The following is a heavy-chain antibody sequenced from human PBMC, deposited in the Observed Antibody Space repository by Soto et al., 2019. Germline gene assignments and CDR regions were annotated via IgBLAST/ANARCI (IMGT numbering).Heavy chain of an antibody. CDR1: GFTFSSYA. V-gene: IGHV3-23*01. Sequence: GGSLSLSCAASGFTFSSYAMIWVRPAPGKGLEWVSAISGSGGSTYYADSVKGRFTISRDNSKNTLYLQMNSLRAEDTAVYYCAKDEYSSSSKHYYYGMDVWGQGTTVTVSS. CDR3: AKDEYSSSSKHYYYGMDV. CDR2: ISGSGGST. J-gene: IGHJ6*02. D-gene: IGHD6-6*01.